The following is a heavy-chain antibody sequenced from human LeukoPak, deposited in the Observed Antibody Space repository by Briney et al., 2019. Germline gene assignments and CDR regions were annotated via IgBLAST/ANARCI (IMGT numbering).Heavy chain of an antibody. CDR1: GGSISSNSHY. CDR3: ARSSYYYAADASDI. J-gene: IGHJ3*02. D-gene: IGHD3-10*01. Sequence: KPSETLSLTCTVSGGSISSNSHYWSWIRQPPGKGLEWIGYVYYSGSTNYNPSLKSRVTISVDTSKNQFSLKLSSVTAADTAVYYCARSSYYYAADASDIWGQGTMVTVSS. CDR2: VYYSGST. V-gene: IGHV4-61*01.